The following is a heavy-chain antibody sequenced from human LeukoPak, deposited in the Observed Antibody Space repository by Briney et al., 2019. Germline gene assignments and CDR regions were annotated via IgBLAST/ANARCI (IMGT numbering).Heavy chain of an antibody. D-gene: IGHD3-22*01. CDR3: ARALDDYYDSSGYYPYYFDY. V-gene: IGHV1-18*04. CDR1: GYTFTGYY. J-gene: IGHJ4*02. Sequence: ASVKVSCKASGYTFTGYYMHWVRQAPGQGLEWMGWISAYNGNTNYAQKLQGRVTMTTDTSTSTAYMELRSLRSDDTAVYYCARALDDYYDSSGYYPYYFDYWGQGTLVTVSS. CDR2: ISAYNGNT.